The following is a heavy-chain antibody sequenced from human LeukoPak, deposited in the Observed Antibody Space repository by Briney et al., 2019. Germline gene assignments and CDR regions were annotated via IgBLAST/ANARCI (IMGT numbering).Heavy chain of an antibody. Sequence: SETLSLTCTVSGGSISSSSYYWGWIRQPPGQGLEWIGSIYYSGSTYYNPSLKSRVTISVDTSKNQFSLKLSSVTAADTAVYYCARDQAGRWFDPWGQGTLVTVSS. CDR1: GGSISSSSYY. CDR2: IYYSGST. J-gene: IGHJ5*02. V-gene: IGHV4-39*07. CDR3: ARDQAGRWFDP. D-gene: IGHD1-14*01.